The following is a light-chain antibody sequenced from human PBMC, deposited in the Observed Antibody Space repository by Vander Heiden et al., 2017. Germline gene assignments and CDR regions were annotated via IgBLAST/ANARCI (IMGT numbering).Light chain of an antibody. CDR3: AAWDDSLSDLWV. J-gene: IGLJ3*02. CDR2: SNN. CDR1: SSNIGSNT. Sequence: QSVLTQPPSASGTPGQRVTISCSGSSSNIGSNTVNWYQQLPGTAPKLLIYSNNQRPSGVPDRFSGSKSGTSASLAISGLQSEDEADYYCAAWDDSLSDLWVFGGGTKLTVL. V-gene: IGLV1-44*01.